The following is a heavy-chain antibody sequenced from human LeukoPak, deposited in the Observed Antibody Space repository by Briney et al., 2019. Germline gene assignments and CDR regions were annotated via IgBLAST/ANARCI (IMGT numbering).Heavy chain of an antibody. D-gene: IGHD4-17*01. J-gene: IGHJ4*02. CDR3: ARRSGVSYGDYSWDCFDY. Sequence: ASVKVSCKASGGTFSSYAISWVRQAPGQGLEWMGGIIPIFGTANYAQKFQGRVTITADESTSTAYMELSSLRSEDTAVYYCARRSGVSYGDYSWDCFDYWGQGTLVTVSS. CDR1: GGTFSSYA. V-gene: IGHV1-69*13. CDR2: IIPIFGTA.